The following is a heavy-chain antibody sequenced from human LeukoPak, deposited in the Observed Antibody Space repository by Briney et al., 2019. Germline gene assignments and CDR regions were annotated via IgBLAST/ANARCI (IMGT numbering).Heavy chain of an antibody. Sequence: LSLTCTVSGGSISSYYWSWIRQPPGKGLEWVGFIRSKAYGGTTEYAASVKGRFTISRDDSKSIAYLQMNSLKTEDTAVYYCTRVGVWRLGDPRYFDYWGQGTLVTVSS. D-gene: IGHD3-16*01. V-gene: IGHV3-49*03. CDR1: GGSISSYY. J-gene: IGHJ4*02. CDR2: IRSKAYGGTT. CDR3: TRVGVWRLGDPRYFDY.